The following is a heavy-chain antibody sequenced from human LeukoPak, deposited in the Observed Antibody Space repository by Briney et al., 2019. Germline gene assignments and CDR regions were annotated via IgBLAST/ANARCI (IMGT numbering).Heavy chain of an antibody. CDR3: ARDPVPAYAFDI. V-gene: IGHV4-61*02. Sequence: PSETLSLTCTVSGGSLSSGRYYWSWIRQPAGKGLEWIGRIYTSGSTNYNPSLKSRVTISVDTSKNQFSLKLSSVTAADTAVYYCARDPVPAYAFDIWGQGTMVTVSS. CDR1: GGSLSSGRYY. CDR2: IYTSGST. J-gene: IGHJ3*02. D-gene: IGHD2-2*01.